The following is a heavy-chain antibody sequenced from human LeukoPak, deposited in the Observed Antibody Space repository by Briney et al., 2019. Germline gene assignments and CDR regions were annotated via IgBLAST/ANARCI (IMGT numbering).Heavy chain of an antibody. Sequence: SETLSLSCTVSGGSISSSSYYWGWIRQPPGKGLEWIGSIYYSGSTYYNPSLKSRVTISVDTSKNQFSLKLSSVTAADTAVYYCARDVPSSGWYGRGDYWGQGTLVTVSS. J-gene: IGHJ4*02. D-gene: IGHD6-19*01. CDR1: GGSISSSSYY. CDR3: ARDVPSSGWYGRGDY. CDR2: IYYSGST. V-gene: IGHV4-39*07.